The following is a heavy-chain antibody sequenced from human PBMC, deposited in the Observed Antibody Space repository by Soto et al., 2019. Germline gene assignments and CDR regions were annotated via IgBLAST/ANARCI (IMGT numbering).Heavy chain of an antibody. Sequence: PSETLSLTCNVSGASVTNDRYFWNLLRQSPGTRLECLGSVCYSFNTNLSPSREGRLTMSISTSKNQLPLQLTSVNAEDAAVYFCAREMKFVPSTRWSHFDFWGQGAMVTASS. V-gene: IGHV4-61*01. CDR3: AREMKFVPSTRWSHFDF. CDR1: GASVTNDRYF. D-gene: IGHD2-15*01. CDR2: VCYSFNT. J-gene: IGHJ4*02.